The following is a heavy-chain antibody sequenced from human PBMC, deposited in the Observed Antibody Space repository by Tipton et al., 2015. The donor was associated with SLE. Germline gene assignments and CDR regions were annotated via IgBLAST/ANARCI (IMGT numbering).Heavy chain of an antibody. Sequence: QVQLVQSGAEVKKPGASVKVSCQASGYTFSNYGITWVRQAPGQGLEWMGWISVNNDNTNYAQKFQGRLTMTTDTSTDTAYMEMRSLRFDDTAVYYCARGYSSGWRFGLDYWGQGTLVTVSS. CDR1: GYTFSNYG. CDR3: ARGYSSGWRFGLDY. D-gene: IGHD6-19*01. CDR2: ISVNNDNT. V-gene: IGHV1-18*01. J-gene: IGHJ4*02.